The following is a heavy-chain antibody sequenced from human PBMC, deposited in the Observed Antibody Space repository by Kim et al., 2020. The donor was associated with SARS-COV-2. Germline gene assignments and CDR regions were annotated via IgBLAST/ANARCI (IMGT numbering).Heavy chain of an antibody. CDR3: ARHYPGYSSSWYPSDV. J-gene: IGHJ6*04. CDR2: IDPSDTST. Sequence: GASLKISCKGSGYSFTSYWISWVRQMPAKGLEWMGRIDPSDTSTNYSPSFQGHVTITADKSISTAYLQWSSLKASDTGLYYCARHYPGYSSSWYPSDVRGKRTTVTVSS. V-gene: IGHV5-10-1*01. CDR1: GYSFTSYW. D-gene: IGHD6-13*01.